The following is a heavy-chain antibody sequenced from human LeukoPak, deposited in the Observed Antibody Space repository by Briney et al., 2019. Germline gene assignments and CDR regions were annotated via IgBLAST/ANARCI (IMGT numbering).Heavy chain of an antibody. CDR1: GYTFTGYG. J-gene: IGHJ4*02. CDR2: ISAYNGNT. CDR3: ARDLGAAATRDFDY. V-gene: IGHV1-18*01. D-gene: IGHD6-13*01. Sequence: ASVKVSCKASGYTFTGYGISWVRQAPGQGLEWMGWISAYNGNTNYAQKLQGRVTMTTDTSTSTAYMELRSLRSDDTAVYYCARDLGAAATRDFDYWGQGTLVTVSS.